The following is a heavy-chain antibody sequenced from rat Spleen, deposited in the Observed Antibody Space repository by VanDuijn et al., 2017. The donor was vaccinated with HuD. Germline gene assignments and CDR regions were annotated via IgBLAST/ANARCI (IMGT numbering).Heavy chain of an antibody. CDR2: ITNPGGST. CDR1: GFTFSDYG. Sequence: EVQLVESGGGLVQPGRSLKLSCAASGFTFSDYGVAWVRQAPGKGLEWVASITNPGGSTYYPDSVKGRFTISRDNAKSTLYLQMNSLRSEDTATYYCTRGYVMDAWGQGASVTVSS. CDR3: TRGYVMDA. V-gene: IGHV5-31*01. J-gene: IGHJ4*01.